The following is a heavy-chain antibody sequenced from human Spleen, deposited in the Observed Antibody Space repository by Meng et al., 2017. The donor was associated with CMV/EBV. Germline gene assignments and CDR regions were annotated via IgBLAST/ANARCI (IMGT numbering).Heavy chain of an antibody. Sequence: ASVKVSCKASGYTFTGYYMHWVRQAPGQGLEWMGWINPNSGGTNYAQKFQGRVTMTRDTSISTAYMELSRLRPDDTAVYYCARDFGYCSSTSCYNPFDYWGQGTLVTVSS. D-gene: IGHD2-2*03. J-gene: IGHJ4*02. CDR3: ARDFGYCSSTSCYNPFDY. CDR2: INPNSGGT. CDR1: GYTFTGYY. V-gene: IGHV1-2*02.